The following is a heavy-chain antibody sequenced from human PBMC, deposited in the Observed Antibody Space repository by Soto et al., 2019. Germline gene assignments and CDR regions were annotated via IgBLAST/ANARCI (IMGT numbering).Heavy chain of an antibody. D-gene: IGHD4-17*01. CDR2: IGTAGDT. Sequence: GSLRLSCAASGFTFSSYDMHWVRQATGKGLEWVSAIGTAGDTYYPGSVKGRFTISRENAKNSLYLQMNSLRAGDTAVYYCARWGDYGYYYYGMDVWGQGTTVTVSS. CDR3: ARWGDYGYYYYGMDV. V-gene: IGHV3-13*01. CDR1: GFTFSSYD. J-gene: IGHJ6*02.